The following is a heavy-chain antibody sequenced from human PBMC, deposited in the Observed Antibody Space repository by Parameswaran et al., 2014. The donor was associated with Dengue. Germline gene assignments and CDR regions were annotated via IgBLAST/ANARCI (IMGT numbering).Heavy chain of an antibody. V-gene: IGHV3-48*03. J-gene: IGHJ4*02. CDR3: ARDQFHYFDY. Sequence: VRQAPGKGLEWVSYISSSGSTIYYADSVKGRFTISRDNAKNSLYLQMNSLRAEDTAVYYCARDQFHYFDYWGQGTLVTVSS. D-gene: IGHD2-21*01. CDR2: ISSSGSTI.